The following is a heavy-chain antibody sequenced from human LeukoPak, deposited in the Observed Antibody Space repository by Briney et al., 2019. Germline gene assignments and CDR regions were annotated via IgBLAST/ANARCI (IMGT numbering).Heavy chain of an antibody. CDR1: GYTFTSYD. D-gene: IGHD3-22*01. Sequence: ASVKVSCKASGYTFTSYDINWVRQATGQGLEWMGGIIPIFGTANYAQKFQGRVTITADESTSTAYMELSSLRSEDTAVYYCARESMIGDIDYWGQGTLVTVSS. J-gene: IGHJ4*02. CDR2: IIPIFGTA. CDR3: ARESMIGDIDY. V-gene: IGHV1-69*13.